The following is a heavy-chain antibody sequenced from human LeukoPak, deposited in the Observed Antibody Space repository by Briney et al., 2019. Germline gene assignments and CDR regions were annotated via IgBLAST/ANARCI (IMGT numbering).Heavy chain of an antibody. D-gene: IGHD4-17*01. CDR1: GFTFSNAW. CDR2: IKSKTDGGTT. CDR3: VRGDYGDYTLFDY. V-gene: IGHV3-15*01. Sequence: GGSLRLSCAASGFTFSNAWMSWVRQAPGKGLEWVVRIKSKTDGGTTDYAAPVKGRFTISRDDSKNTLFLQVNSLNTEDTAVYYCVRGDYGDYTLFDYWGQGTLVTVSS. J-gene: IGHJ4*02.